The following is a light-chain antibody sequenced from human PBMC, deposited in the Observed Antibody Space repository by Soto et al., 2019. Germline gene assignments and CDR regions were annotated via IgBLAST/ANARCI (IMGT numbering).Light chain of an antibody. CDR2: EGS. V-gene: IGLV2-23*03. Sequence: QSVLTQPASVSGSPGQSITISCTGTSSDVGGYNLVSWYQQHPGKAPKLMIYEGSKRPSGVSNRFSGSKSGNTASLTISGLQAEDEADYYCCSYAGSSTVFGTGTKVTVL. CDR1: SSDVGGYNL. CDR3: CSYAGSSTV. J-gene: IGLJ1*01.